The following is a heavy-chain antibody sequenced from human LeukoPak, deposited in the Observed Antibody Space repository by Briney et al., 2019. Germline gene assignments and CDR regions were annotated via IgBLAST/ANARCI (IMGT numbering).Heavy chain of an antibody. CDR3: ARIPNIAAHCERYYFDY. V-gene: IGHV1-69*05. CDR1: GGTFSSYA. J-gene: IGHJ4*02. CDR2: IIPIFGTA. Sequence: EASVKVSCKASGGTFSSYAISWVRQAPGQGLEWMGGIIPIFGTANYAQKFQGRVTITTDESTSTAYMELSSLRSEDTAVYYCARIPNIAAHCERYYFDYWGQGTLVTVSS. D-gene: IGHD6-6*01.